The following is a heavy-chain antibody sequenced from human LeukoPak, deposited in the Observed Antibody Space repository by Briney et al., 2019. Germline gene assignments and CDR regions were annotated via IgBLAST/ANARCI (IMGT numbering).Heavy chain of an antibody. CDR1: GYTFTSYG. Sequence: ASVKVSCKASGYTFTSYGISWVRQAPGQGLEWMGWISAYNGNTNYAQKLQGRVTMTTDTSTSTAYMELRSLRSDDTAVYYCARDVPNYDSSGYYPDYWGQETLVTVSS. J-gene: IGHJ4*02. D-gene: IGHD3-22*01. CDR2: ISAYNGNT. CDR3: ARDVPNYDSSGYYPDY. V-gene: IGHV1-18*01.